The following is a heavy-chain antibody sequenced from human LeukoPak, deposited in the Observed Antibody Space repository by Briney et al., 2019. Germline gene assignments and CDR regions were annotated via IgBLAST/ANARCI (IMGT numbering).Heavy chain of an antibody. Sequence: GGSLRLSCAASGFTFSSYSMNWVRQAPGKGLEWVSYISSSSSTIYYADSVKGRFTISRDNAKNSLYLQMNSLRAEDTAVYYCARGAQDDAFDIWGQGTMVTVSS. J-gene: IGHJ3*02. CDR3: ARGAQDDAFDI. CDR1: GFTFSSYS. V-gene: IGHV3-48*01. CDR2: ISSSSSTI.